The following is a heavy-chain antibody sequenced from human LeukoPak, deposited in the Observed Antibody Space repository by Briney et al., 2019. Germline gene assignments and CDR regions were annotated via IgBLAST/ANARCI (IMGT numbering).Heavy chain of an antibody. Sequence: PGGSLRLSCAASGFTFSHYAMSWVRQAPEGGLEWVSAVSGSGSDTHYPDSVKGRFTISRDNSKNTVYLQMNSLRAEDTAIYYCAKHTRWGLDDYGDYVDYWGQGTLVTVSS. V-gene: IGHV3-23*01. CDR2: VSGSGSDT. CDR1: GFTFSHYA. D-gene: IGHD4-17*01. CDR3: AKHTRWGLDDYGDYVDY. J-gene: IGHJ4*02.